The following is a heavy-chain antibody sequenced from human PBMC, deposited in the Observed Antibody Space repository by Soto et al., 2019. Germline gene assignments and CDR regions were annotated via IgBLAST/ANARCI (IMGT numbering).Heavy chain of an antibody. D-gene: IGHD1-26*01. J-gene: IGHJ4*02. CDR3: VRLRVGVSTRVLYY. CDR1: GFTFSDHY. Sequence: EVQVVDSGGGLVQPGGSLRLSCAASGFTFSDHYMDWVRQAPGKGLEWVGRIKNKANSYTTEYAASVKGRCTIARNDATTSPYLQISILQTEDTAFYYCVRLRVGVSTRVLYYCGEGPLVTVAS. CDR2: IKNKANSYTT. V-gene: IGHV3-72*01.